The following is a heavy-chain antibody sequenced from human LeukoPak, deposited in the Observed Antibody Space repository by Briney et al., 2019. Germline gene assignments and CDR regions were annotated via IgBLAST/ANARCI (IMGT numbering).Heavy chain of an antibody. CDR3: ATEGSFDY. V-gene: IGHV3-30*03. Sequence: GGSLRLPCAASGFTFSSYGMHWVRQAPGKGLEWVAVISFDASNKYYADSVKGRFTISRDNSKNTLYLQMNSLRAEDAAVYYCATEGSFDYWGQGTLVTVSS. CDR2: ISFDASNK. J-gene: IGHJ4*02. CDR1: GFTFSSYG.